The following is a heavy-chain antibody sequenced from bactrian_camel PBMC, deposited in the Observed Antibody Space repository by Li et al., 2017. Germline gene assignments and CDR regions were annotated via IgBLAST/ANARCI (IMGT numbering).Heavy chain of an antibody. Sequence: HVQLVESGGGSVQTGGSLRLSCAASGNTYLRCSMGWFRRAPGKEREGVSCISRSGISTFYADSVKGRFTISRDNAKNTVYLHLNTLKTEDMAMYYCATCGSTWDLSSWGQGTQVTVS. V-gene: IGHV3S60*01. D-gene: IGHD6*01. CDR1: GNTYLRCS. J-gene: IGHJ4*01. CDR3: ATCGSTWDLSS. CDR2: ISRSGIST.